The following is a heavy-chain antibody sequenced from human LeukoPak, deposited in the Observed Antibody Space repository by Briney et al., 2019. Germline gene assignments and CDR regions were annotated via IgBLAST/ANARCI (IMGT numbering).Heavy chain of an antibody. J-gene: IGHJ4*02. CDR2: IYYSGST. CDR3: ARQSQYSGYQAPDY. V-gene: IGHV4-59*08. CDR1: GGSISSYY. Sequence: SETLSLTCTVSGGSISSYYWSWIRQPPGKGLEWIGYIYYSGSTNYNPSLKSRVTISVDTSKNQFSLKVRSVTAADTAVYYCARQSQYSGYQAPDYWGQGTLVTVSS. D-gene: IGHD5-12*01.